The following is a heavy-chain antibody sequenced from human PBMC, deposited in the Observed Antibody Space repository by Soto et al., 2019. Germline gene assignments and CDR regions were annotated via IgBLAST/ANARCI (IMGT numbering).Heavy chain of an antibody. CDR3: ARYCTNGVCHNWFDP. V-gene: IGHV4-59*01. Sequence: SDTLSLTCTVPGRSISSYYWSWIRQPPGKGLEWIGYIYYSGSTNYNPSLKSRVTISVDTSKNQFSLKLSSVTAADTAVYYCARYCTNGVCHNWFDPWGQGTLVTVS. CDR2: IYYSGST. D-gene: IGHD2-8*01. CDR1: GRSISSYY. J-gene: IGHJ5*02.